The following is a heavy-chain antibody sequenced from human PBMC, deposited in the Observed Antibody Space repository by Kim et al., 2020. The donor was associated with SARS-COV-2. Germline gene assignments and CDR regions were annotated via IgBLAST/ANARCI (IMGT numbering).Heavy chain of an antibody. CDR2: INTNTGNP. Sequence: ASVKVSCKASGYTFTSYAMNWVRQAPGQGLEWMGWINTNTGNPTYAQGFTGRFVFSLDTSVSTAYLQISSLKAEDTAVYYCARDLHIFRRIAAAGRKHNWFDPWGQGTLVTVSS. J-gene: IGHJ5*02. CDR3: ARDLHIFRRIAAAGRKHNWFDP. D-gene: IGHD6-13*01. V-gene: IGHV7-4-1*02. CDR1: GYTFTSYA.